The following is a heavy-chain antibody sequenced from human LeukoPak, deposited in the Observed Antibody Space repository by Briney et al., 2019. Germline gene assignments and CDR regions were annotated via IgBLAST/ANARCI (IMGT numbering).Heavy chain of an antibody. D-gene: IGHD3-16*01. CDR2: ISSSSSYI. V-gene: IGHV3-21*01. CDR1: GFTFSSYA. J-gene: IGHJ4*02. Sequence: GGSLRLSCAASGFTFSSYAMSWFRQAPGEGLEWVSSISSSSSYIYYADSVKGRFTISRDNAKNSLYLQMNSLRAEDTAVYYCASWVIDYWGQGTLVTVSS. CDR3: ASWVIDY.